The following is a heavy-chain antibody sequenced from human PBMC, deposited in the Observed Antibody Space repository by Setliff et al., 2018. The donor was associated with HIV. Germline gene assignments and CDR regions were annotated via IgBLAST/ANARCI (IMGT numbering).Heavy chain of an antibody. CDR1: GYTFTKFG. Sequence: ASVKVSCKASGYTFTKFGISWVRQAPGQGLEWLGWISPYSSNTNYAQKFQGRVTMTTETPTSTVHMELRNLTSDDTAVYFCARDPVSDNSATPYYFDYWGQGTLVTVSS. J-gene: IGHJ4*02. V-gene: IGHV1-18*04. D-gene: IGHD2-21*01. CDR3: ARDPVSDNSATPYYFDY. CDR2: ISPYSSNT.